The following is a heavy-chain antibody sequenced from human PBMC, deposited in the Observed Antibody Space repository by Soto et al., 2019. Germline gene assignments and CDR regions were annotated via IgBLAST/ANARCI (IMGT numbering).Heavy chain of an antibody. CDR1: GFTVSSKY. J-gene: IGHJ6*03. Sequence: PGGSLRLACAASGFTVSSKYMSWVRQALEKGQKKVSLIQSGGPTYYADSMKGRFTISRDTSENTLHLQMDSLRAEDTAVYYCVSYDFLCYVGRRYGVSLDVSDKAT. V-gene: IGHV3-66*01. CDR3: VSYDFLCYVGRRYGVSLDV. D-gene: IGHD3-3*01. CDR2: IQSGGPT.